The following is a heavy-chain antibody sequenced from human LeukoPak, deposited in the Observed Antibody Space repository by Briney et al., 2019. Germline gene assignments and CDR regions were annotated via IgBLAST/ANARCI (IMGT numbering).Heavy chain of an antibody. Sequence: GGSLRLSCAASGFTFSSYAMSWVRQAPGKGLEWVSAISGSGGSTYYANSLKGLFTISRDNSKNTLYPQMNTLRAEDTAVYYCAKAPLSGFFDYWGQGTLVTVSS. CDR3: AKAPLSGFFDY. J-gene: IGHJ4*02. CDR1: GFTFSSYA. D-gene: IGHD2/OR15-2a*01. V-gene: IGHV3-23*01. CDR2: ISGSGGST.